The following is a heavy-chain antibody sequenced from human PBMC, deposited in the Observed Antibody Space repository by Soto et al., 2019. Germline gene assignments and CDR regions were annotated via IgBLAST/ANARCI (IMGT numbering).Heavy chain of an antibody. J-gene: IGHJ5*02. CDR2: IIPIFGTG. CDR3: ARARTSSCPVGCWFDP. Sequence: GASVKVSCKASGGTFSSYAISWVLQAPGQGLEWMGGIIPIFGTGNYAQKFQGRVTITADESTSTAYMELSSLRSEDTAVYYCARARTSSCPVGCWFDPWGQGTLVTVSS. CDR1: GGTFSSYA. V-gene: IGHV1-69*13. D-gene: IGHD2-15*01.